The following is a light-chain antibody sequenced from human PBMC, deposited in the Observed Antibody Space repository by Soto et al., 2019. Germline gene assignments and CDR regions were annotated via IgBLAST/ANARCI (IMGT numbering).Light chain of an antibody. Sequence: DIQMTQSPSTLSASVGDRVTITCRASQRISSWLAWYQQKPGKAPKLLIYEASILQSGVPSRFSGSGSGTEFTLTISGLQADDFATYYCQHFLTYPLTFGGGTKVEIK. CDR1: QRISSW. V-gene: IGKV1-5*03. J-gene: IGKJ4*01. CDR2: EAS. CDR3: QHFLTYPLT.